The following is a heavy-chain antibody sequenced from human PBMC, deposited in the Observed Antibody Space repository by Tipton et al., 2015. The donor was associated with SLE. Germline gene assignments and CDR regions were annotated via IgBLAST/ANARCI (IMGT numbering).Heavy chain of an antibody. D-gene: IGHD2-8*01. CDR1: GGSFSGYY. CDR2: INHRGST. Sequence: TLSLTCAVYGGSFSGYYWSWIRQPPGKGLEWIGEINHRGSTNYNPSLKSRVTISVDTSKNQFSLKLSSVTAADTAVYYCARDGGVNDYWGQGTLVTVSS. CDR3: ARDGGVNDY. J-gene: IGHJ4*02. V-gene: IGHV4-34*01.